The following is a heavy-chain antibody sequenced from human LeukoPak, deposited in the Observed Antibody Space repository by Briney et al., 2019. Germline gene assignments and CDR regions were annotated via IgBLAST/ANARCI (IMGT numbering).Heavy chain of an antibody. CDR1: GFTFSNYW. V-gene: IGHV3-7*03. CDR2: IKQDGSEK. CDR3: ARELLVYCGGDCYSFDS. Sequence: GGSLRLSCAASGFTFSNYWMSWVRQAPGKGLEWVANIKQDGSEKFYVDSVKGRFTISRDNANNSLFLHMNSLRVEDTAVYYCARELLVYCGGDCYSFDSWGRGTPVTVSS. D-gene: IGHD2-21*02. J-gene: IGHJ4*02.